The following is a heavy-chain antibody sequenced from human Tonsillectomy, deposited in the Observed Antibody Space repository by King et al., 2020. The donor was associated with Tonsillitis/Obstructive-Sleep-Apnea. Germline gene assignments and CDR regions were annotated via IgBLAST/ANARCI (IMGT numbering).Heavy chain of an antibody. Sequence: VQPVESGGGLVKPGGSLRLSCAASGFTFSDYYMSWIRQAPGKGLEWVSYISSSSNYTNYADSVQGRFNISRDNAKNSLYLQMNSLRADDTAVYYCARTRTWGSDTTSRYFDFWGQGTLVTVSS. CDR3: ARTRTWGSDTTSRYFDF. V-gene: IGHV3-11*06. J-gene: IGHJ4*02. CDR1: GFTFSDYY. CDR2: ISSSSNYT. D-gene: IGHD3-16*01.